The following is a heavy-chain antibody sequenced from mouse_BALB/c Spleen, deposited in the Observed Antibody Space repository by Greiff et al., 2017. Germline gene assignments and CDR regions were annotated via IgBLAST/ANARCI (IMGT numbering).Heavy chain of an antibody. CDR3: ARLDYDYDGYFDY. J-gene: IGHJ2*01. Sequence: EVQRVESGPSLVKPSQTLSLTCSVTGDSITSGYWNWIRKFPGNKLEYMGYISYSGSTYYNPSLKSRISITRDTSKNQYYLQLNSVTTEDTATYYCARLDYDYDGYFDYWGQGTTLTVSS. D-gene: IGHD2-4*01. V-gene: IGHV3-8*02. CDR2: ISYSGST. CDR1: GDSITSGY.